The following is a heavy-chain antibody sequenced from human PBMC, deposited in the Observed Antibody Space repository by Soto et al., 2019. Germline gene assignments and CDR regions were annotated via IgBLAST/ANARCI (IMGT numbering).Heavy chain of an antibody. CDR3: ARDREPDSSGPYDAFDI. Sequence: GGSLRLSCAASGFTFSSYAMHWVRQAPGKGLEWVAVISYDGSNKYYADSVKGRFTISRDNSKNTLYLQMNSLRAEDTAVYYCARDREPDSSGPYDAFDIWGQGTMVTVSS. CDR1: GFTFSSYA. CDR2: ISYDGSNK. D-gene: IGHD3-22*01. V-gene: IGHV3-30-3*01. J-gene: IGHJ3*02.